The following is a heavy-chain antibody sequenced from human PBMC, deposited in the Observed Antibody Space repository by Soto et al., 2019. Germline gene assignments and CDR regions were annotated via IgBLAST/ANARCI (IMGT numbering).Heavy chain of an antibody. CDR3: ARAGMATGSLYMFDF. CDR1: GYTFTSFY. Sequence: QVQLVQSGAEVRKPGASMKISCKASGYTFTSFYIHWVRQAPGQGLEWMAIVNPTGGSASYAQKLQGRITVTRDSSTGTVYMELRSLTSDDTAVYYCARAGMATGSLYMFDFWGKVTQVTVSS. V-gene: IGHV1-46*01. CDR2: VNPTGGSA. D-gene: IGHD2-8*02. J-gene: IGHJ4*02.